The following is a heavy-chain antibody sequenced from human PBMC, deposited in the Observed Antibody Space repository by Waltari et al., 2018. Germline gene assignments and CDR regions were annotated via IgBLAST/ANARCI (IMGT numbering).Heavy chain of an antibody. V-gene: IGHV4-38-2*02. CDR1: GYSISSGYY. D-gene: IGHD5-12*01. CDR3: AREGSVNIVATPNGDAFDI. CDR2: IYHSGST. Sequence: QVQLQESGPGLVKPSETLSLTCAVSGYSISSGYYWGWIRQPPGKGLEWIGSIYHSGSTYYNPSLKSRVTISVDTSKNQFSLKLSSVTAADTAVYYCAREGSVNIVATPNGDAFDIWGQGTMVTVSS. J-gene: IGHJ3*02.